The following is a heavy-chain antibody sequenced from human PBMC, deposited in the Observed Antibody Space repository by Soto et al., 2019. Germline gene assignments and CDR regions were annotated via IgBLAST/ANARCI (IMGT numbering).Heavy chain of an antibody. V-gene: IGHV3-23*01. Sequence: QTGGSLRLSCAACGFTFSSYAMSWVRQAPGKGLEWVSGISGSGDSTYYADSVKGRFTISRDNSKNTLYLQMNSLRAEDTAVYYCAMGYSYAPFDPWGQGTLVTVSS. J-gene: IGHJ5*02. CDR3: AMGYSYAPFDP. CDR2: ISGSGDST. CDR1: GFTFSSYA. D-gene: IGHD5-18*01.